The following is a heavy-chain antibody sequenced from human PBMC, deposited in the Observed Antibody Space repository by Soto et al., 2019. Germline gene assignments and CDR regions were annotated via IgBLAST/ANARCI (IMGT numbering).Heavy chain of an antibody. CDR1: GFTFSNAW. D-gene: IGHD2-2*01. J-gene: IGHJ6*02. V-gene: IGHV3-15*07. CDR2: IKSKTDGGTT. Sequence: GGSLRLSCAASGFTFSNAWMNWFRQAPGKGLEWVGRIKSKTDGGTTDYAAPVKGRFTISRDDSKNTLYLQMNSLKTEDTAVYYCTTDYDIVLDYLFNYYYGMDVWSQGTTVTV. CDR3: TTDYDIVLDYLFNYYYGMDV.